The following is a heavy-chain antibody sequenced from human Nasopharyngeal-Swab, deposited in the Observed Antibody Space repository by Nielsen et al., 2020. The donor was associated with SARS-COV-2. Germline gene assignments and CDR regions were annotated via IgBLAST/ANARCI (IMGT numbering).Heavy chain of an antibody. D-gene: IGHD5-24*01. CDR1: GFTFSSYG. Sequence: GESLKISCAASGFTFSSYGMHWVRQAPGKGLEWVAVISYDGSNKYYADSVEGRFTISRDNSKNTLYLQMNSLRAEDTAVYYCARDRGDGYNLYYFDYWGRGTLVTVSS. J-gene: IGHJ4*02. V-gene: IGHV3-30*03. CDR2: ISYDGSNK. CDR3: ARDRGDGYNLYYFDY.